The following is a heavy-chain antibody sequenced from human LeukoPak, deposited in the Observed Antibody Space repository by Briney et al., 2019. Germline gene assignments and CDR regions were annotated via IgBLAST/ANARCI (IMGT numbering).Heavy chain of an antibody. CDR2: ISGSGGST. CDR1: GFTFSSYG. Sequence: PGGSLRLPCAASGFTFSSYGMSWVRQAPGKGLEWVSAISGSGGSTYYADSVKGRFTISRDNSKNTLYLQMNSLRAEDTAVYYCAKSASAYYYMDVWGKGTTVTVSS. V-gene: IGHV3-23*01. D-gene: IGHD4/OR15-4a*01. J-gene: IGHJ6*03. CDR3: AKSASAYYYMDV.